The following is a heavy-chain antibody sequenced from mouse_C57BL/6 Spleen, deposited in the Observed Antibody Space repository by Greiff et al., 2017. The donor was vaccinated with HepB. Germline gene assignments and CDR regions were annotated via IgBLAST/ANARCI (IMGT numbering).Heavy chain of an antibody. CDR1: GYTFTSYW. J-gene: IGHJ4*01. CDR3: ARREGYRVAMDY. CDR2: IDPSDSYT. D-gene: IGHD2-2*01. V-gene: IGHV1-50*01. Sequence: QVQLQQSGAELVKPGASVKLSCKASGYTFTSYWMQWVKQRPGQGLEWIGEIDPSDSYTNYNQKFKGKATLTVDTSSSTAYMQLSSLTAEDSAVYYCARREGYRVAMDYWGQGTSVTVSS.